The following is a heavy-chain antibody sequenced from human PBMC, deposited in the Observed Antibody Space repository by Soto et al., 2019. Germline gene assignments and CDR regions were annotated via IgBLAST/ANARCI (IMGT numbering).Heavy chain of an antibody. J-gene: IGHJ5*02. CDR3: ARALGAFWTGYSVEWFEP. CDR1: GYTFTSYA. Sequence: ASVKVSCKASGYTFTSYAMHWVRQAPGQRLEWMGWINAGNGNTKYSQKFQGRVTSTRDTSASTAYMELSSLRSEDTAVYYCARALGAFWTGYSVEWFEPWVQGPLVIV. V-gene: IGHV1-3*01. D-gene: IGHD3-3*01. CDR2: INAGNGNT.